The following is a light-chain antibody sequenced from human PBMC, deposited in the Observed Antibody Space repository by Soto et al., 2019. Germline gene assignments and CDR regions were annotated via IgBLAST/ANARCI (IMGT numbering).Light chain of an antibody. Sequence: DIVLPELPGTLSLYTGESATPTCRASTSVNSTYISCYQQQPGQAPRLLIYGASTRAAGIPARCSGSGSGTEFTLTISSLQSEDFAVYYCQQYNNWPWTFGQGTKVDIK. CDR1: TSVNST. J-gene: IGKJ1*01. CDR3: QQYNNWPWT. CDR2: GAS. V-gene: IGKV3-15*01.